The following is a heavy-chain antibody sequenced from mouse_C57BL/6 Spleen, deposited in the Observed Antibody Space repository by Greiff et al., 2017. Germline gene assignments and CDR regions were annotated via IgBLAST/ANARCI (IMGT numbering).Heavy chain of an antibody. CDR2: IDPSDSYT. CDR1: GYTFTSYW. Sequence: QVQLQQPGAELVKPGASVKLSCKASGYTFTSYWMQWVKQRPGQGLEWIGEIDPSDSYTNYNQKFKGKATLTVDTSSSTAYMQLSSLTSEDSAVYYCVRAPVYSAGDYWGQGTTLTVSS. J-gene: IGHJ2*01. D-gene: IGHD2-1*01. CDR3: VRAPVYSAGDY. V-gene: IGHV1-50*01.